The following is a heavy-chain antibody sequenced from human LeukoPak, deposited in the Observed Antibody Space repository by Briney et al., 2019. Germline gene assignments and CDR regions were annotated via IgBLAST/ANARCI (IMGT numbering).Heavy chain of an antibody. Sequence: SVKVSCKASGGTFSSYAISWVPQAPGQGLEWIGRIIPICGTANYAQKFQGRVTITTDESTSTAYMELSSLRSEDTAVYYCARDASAYYYDSSGYRFDYWGQGTLVTVSS. D-gene: IGHD3-22*01. CDR2: IIPICGTA. V-gene: IGHV1-69*05. J-gene: IGHJ4*02. CDR1: GGTFSSYA. CDR3: ARDASAYYYDSSGYRFDY.